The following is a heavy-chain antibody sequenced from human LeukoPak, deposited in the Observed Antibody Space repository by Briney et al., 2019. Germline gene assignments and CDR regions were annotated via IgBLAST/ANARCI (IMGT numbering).Heavy chain of an antibody. CDR1: GFTFRNHW. Sequence: GGSLRLSCAASGFTFRNHWMHWVRQAPGKGLVWVSRVDGDGSGASYADFVRGRFTISRDNSKNTLYLQMNSLRAEDTAVYYCARDATAGYSSGWGQGTLVTVSS. D-gene: IGHD6-25*01. J-gene: IGHJ4*02. CDR3: ARDATAGYSSG. V-gene: IGHV3-74*01. CDR2: VDGDGSGA.